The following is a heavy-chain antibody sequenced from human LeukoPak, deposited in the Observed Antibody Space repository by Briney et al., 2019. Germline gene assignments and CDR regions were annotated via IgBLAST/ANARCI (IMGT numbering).Heavy chain of an antibody. CDR2: ISYDGSNK. V-gene: IGHV3-30*18. D-gene: IGHD4-17*01. J-gene: IGHJ6*02. Sequence: QTGGSLRLSCAASGFTFSSYGMRWVRQAPGKGLEWAAVISYDGSNKYYADSVKGRFTISRDNSKNTLYLQMNSLRAEDTAVYYCAKEEGPWSTVTTQLSGMDVWGQGTTVTVSS. CDR3: AKEEGPWSTVTTQLSGMDV. CDR1: GFTFSSYG.